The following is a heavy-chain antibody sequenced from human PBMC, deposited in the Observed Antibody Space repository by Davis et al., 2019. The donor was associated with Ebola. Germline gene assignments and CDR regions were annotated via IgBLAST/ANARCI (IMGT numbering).Heavy chain of an antibody. V-gene: IGHV3-23*01. Sequence: GGSLRLSCAASGFTFSNYAMSWVRQAPGKGLEWVSAISGSGGSTYYADSVKGRFTISRDNAKNSLYLQMNSLRAEDTAVYYCARWGQGSSWHVDYWGQGTLVTVSS. J-gene: IGHJ4*02. CDR3: ARWGQGSSWHVDY. CDR2: ISGSGGST. CDR1: GFTFSNYA. D-gene: IGHD6-13*01.